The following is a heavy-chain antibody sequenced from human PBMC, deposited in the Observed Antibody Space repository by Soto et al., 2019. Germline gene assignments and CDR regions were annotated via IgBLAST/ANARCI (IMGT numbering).Heavy chain of an antibody. CDR3: ARTQAWNYYDSSGQGPFDY. V-gene: IGHV3-21*01. CDR2: ISSSSSYI. CDR1: GFTFSSYS. Sequence: EVQLVESGGGLVKPGGSLRLSCAASGFTFSSYSMNWVRQAPGKGLEWVSSISSSSSYIYYADSVKGRFTISRDNAKNSLYLQMNSLRAEDTAVYYCARTQAWNYYDSSGQGPFDYWGQGTLVTVSS. J-gene: IGHJ4*02. D-gene: IGHD3-22*01.